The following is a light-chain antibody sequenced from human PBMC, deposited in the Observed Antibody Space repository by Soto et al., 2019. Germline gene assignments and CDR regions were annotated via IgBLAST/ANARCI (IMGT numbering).Light chain of an antibody. V-gene: IGLV2-11*01. CDR1: SSDVGGYNY. CDR2: DVS. CDR3: CSFAGNYIYV. Sequence: QSVLTQPRSVSGSPGQPVTISCTGTSSDVGGYNYVSWYLQHPGKAPKVMIYDVSKRPSGVPDRFSGSKSGNTASLTISGLQSEDEADYYCCSFAGNYIYVLGTGTKVTVL. J-gene: IGLJ1*01.